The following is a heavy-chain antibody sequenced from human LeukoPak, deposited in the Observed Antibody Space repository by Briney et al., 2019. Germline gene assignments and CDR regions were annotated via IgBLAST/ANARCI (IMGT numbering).Heavy chain of an antibody. V-gene: IGHV3-9*01. D-gene: IGHD6-19*01. Sequence: GGSLRLSCAASGFTFDDYAMHWVRQAPGKGLEWVSGISWISGSIVYADSVKGRFTISRDNAKNSLYLQMTSLRAEDTALYYCAKVAVARTDYYYYMDVWGKGTTVTVSS. CDR2: ISWISGSI. J-gene: IGHJ6*03. CDR1: GFTFDDYA. CDR3: AKVAVARTDYYYYMDV.